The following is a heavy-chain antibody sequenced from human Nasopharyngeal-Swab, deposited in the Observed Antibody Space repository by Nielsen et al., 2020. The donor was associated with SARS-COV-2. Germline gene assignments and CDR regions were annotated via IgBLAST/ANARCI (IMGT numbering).Heavy chain of an antibody. Sequence: SCAASGFTFSSYAMHWVRQAPGKGLEWVAVISYDGSNKYYADSVKGRFTISRDNSKNTLYLQMNSLRAEDTAVYYCARPYSGSYYGAFDIWGQGTMVTVSS. CDR2: ISYDGSNK. CDR3: ARPYSGSYYGAFDI. CDR1: GFTFSSYA. J-gene: IGHJ3*02. V-gene: IGHV3-30*04. D-gene: IGHD1-26*01.